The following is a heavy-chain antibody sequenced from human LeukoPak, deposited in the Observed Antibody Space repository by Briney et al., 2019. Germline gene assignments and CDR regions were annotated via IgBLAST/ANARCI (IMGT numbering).Heavy chain of an antibody. J-gene: IGHJ4*02. D-gene: IGHD3-22*01. Sequence: GGSLRLSCAASGFTFSSYCRHWVRQAPGKGLEWVAVISYDGSNKYYADSVKGRFTISRDNSKNTLYLRMTSLRAEDTAVYYCAKGAAGGYYFGWGEGTLVTVSS. V-gene: IGHV3-30*18. CDR2: ISYDGSNK. CDR3: AKGAAGGYYFG. CDR1: GFTFSSYC.